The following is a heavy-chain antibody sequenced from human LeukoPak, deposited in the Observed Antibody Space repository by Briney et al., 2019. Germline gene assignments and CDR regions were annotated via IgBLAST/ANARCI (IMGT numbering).Heavy chain of an antibody. CDR3: ARERSYYYYYMDV. Sequence: GGSLRLSCAASGFTVFSNYMSWVRQAPGKGLEWVSVIYSDGTTYYADSVPGRFTISRDNSKHTVYLQMKSLRAEDTAVYFCARERSYYYYYMDVWGKGTTVTVSS. V-gene: IGHV3-53*01. CDR2: IYSDGTT. J-gene: IGHJ6*03. CDR1: GFTVFSNY. D-gene: IGHD3-10*01.